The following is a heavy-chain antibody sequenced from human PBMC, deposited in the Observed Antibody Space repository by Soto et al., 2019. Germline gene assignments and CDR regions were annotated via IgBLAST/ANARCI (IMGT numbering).Heavy chain of an antibody. CDR1: GGSISSGGYY. CDR2: IYYSGST. J-gene: IGHJ6*02. D-gene: IGHD4-17*01. Sequence: TLSLTCTVSGGSISSGGYYWSWIRQHPGKGLEWIGYIYYSGSTYYNPSLKSRVTISVDTSKNQFSLKLSSVTAADTALYYCARVNYGDYYYGMDVWGQGTTVTVSS. CDR3: ARVNYGDYYYGMDV. V-gene: IGHV4-31*03.